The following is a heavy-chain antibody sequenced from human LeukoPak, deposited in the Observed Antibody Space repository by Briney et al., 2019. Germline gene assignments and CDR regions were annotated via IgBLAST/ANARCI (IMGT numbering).Heavy chain of an antibody. J-gene: IGHJ5*02. CDR1: GGSISSGGYS. CDR2: IYHSGST. V-gene: IGHV4-30-2*01. CDR3: ARGLYCCSTSCYKSYNWFDP. Sequence: SQTLSLTCAVSGGSISSGGYSWSWIRQPPGKGLEWIGYIYHSGSTYYNPSLKSRVTISVDRSKNQFSLKLSSVTAADTAVYYCARGLYCCSTSCYKSYNWFDPWGQGTLVTVSS. D-gene: IGHD2-2*02.